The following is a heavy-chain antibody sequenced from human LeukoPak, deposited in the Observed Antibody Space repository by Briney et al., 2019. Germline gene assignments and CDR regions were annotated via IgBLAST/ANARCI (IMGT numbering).Heavy chain of an antibody. D-gene: IGHD2-15*01. Sequence: DTLALTCTVWVGSISISSYYWAWVGQPPGRGLECIGSIYYSGSTYYNPSLKSRATISVATSKNQFSLKLSSVTAADTAVYYCARHLPEYCSGGSCPPTSYSHYWGQGTLVTVSS. V-gene: IGHV4-39*01. CDR2: IYYSGST. CDR3: ARHLPEYCSGGSCPPTSYSHY. J-gene: IGHJ4*02. CDR1: VGSISISSYY.